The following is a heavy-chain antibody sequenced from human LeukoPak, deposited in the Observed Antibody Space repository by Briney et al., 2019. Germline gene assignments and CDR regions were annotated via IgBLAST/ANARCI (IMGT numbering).Heavy chain of an antibody. Sequence: PGGSLRLSCATSGFSFTDYPMNWVRQAPGKGLEWISNIRTTAEGAKYAYYADSVKGRFTISRDDSNNALYLQMHSLRAEDTALYYCASGPPFLKYFEYWGQGTLVTVSS. D-gene: IGHD3-3*01. CDR2: IRTTAEGA. J-gene: IGHJ4*02. CDR3: ASGPPFLKYFEY. CDR1: GFSFTDYP. V-gene: IGHV3-23*01.